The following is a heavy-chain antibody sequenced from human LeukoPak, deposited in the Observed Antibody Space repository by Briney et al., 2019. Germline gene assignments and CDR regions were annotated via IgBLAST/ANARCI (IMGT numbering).Heavy chain of an antibody. D-gene: IGHD5-18*01. CDR1: GYTFTSYY. V-gene: IGHV1-46*01. CDR2: INPSGGST. CDR3: ARRIQLWLGGYYFDY. Sequence: ASVKVSCKASGYTFTSYYMHWVRQAPGQGLEWMGIINPSGGSTSYAQKFQGRVTMTRDTSTSTVYMELSSLRSEDTAVYYCARRIQLWLGGYYFDYWAREPWSPSPQ. J-gene: IGHJ4*02.